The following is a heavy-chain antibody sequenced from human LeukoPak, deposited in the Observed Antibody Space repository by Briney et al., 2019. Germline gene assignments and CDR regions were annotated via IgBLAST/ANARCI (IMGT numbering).Heavy chain of an antibody. CDR1: GYSLTNYW. V-gene: IGHV5-51*01. CDR3: ARRGCDFWSGYRNRYYFDY. J-gene: IGHJ4*02. D-gene: IGHD3-3*01. Sequence: GESLKISCKGSGYSLTNYWIGWVRPMPGKGLEWMGIIYPGDSDTRYSPSFQGQVTISAGKSISTAYLQWSSLKASDTAMYYCARRGCDFWSGYRNRYYFDYWGQGTLVTVSS. CDR2: IYPGDSDT.